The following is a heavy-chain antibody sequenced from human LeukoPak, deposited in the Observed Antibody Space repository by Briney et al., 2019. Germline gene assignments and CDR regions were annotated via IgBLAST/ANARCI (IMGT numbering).Heavy chain of an antibody. CDR1: GFTFSSYA. CDR3: AKGDCSGGSCYSFDY. V-gene: IGHV3-23*01. Sequence: PGGSLRLSCAASGFTFSSYAMTWVRQAPGKGLEWASSISGSGGSTYYADSVEGRFTISRDNSKNTLYMQMNSLRAEDTALYYCAKGDCSGGSCYSFDYWGQGTLVTVSS. J-gene: IGHJ4*02. CDR2: ISGSGGST. D-gene: IGHD2-15*01.